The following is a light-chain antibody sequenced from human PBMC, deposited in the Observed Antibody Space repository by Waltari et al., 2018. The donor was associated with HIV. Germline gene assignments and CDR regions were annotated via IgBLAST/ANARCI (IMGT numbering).Light chain of an antibody. J-gene: IGKJ1*01. Sequence: EIVMTQSPATLSLSPGERATLSCRASQSVIGNLAWYQQKPGQAPRLPIYGASSRATGIPARFSGSGSGTEFSLTISSLQSEDFAFYYCQQYNNWPGTFGQGTKVEIK. CDR2: GAS. V-gene: IGKV3-15*01. CDR1: QSVIGN. CDR3: QQYNNWPGT.